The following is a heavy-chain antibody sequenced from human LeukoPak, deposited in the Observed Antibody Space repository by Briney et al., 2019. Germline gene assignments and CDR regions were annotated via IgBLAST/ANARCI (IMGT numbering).Heavy chain of an antibody. J-gene: IGHJ4*02. Sequence: PSETLSLTCTVSGGSITSLYWSWIRQPPGKGLEYIGYVHYSGSTNYNPSLKSRVIISVDTSKNQFSLKLSSVAAADTAVYYCARDYGDYFDYWGQGTLVTVSS. CDR2: VHYSGST. CDR3: ARDYGDYFDY. V-gene: IGHV4-59*11. CDR1: GGSITSLY. D-gene: IGHD4-17*01.